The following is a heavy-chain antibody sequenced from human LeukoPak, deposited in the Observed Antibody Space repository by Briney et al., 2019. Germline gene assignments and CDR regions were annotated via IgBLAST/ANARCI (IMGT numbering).Heavy chain of an antibody. CDR2: IRTKPYGATT. CDR3: TRGSGFDFYY. V-gene: IGHV3-49*04. J-gene: IGHJ4*02. Sequence: PGGSLRLSCTTSGFTFGDYAMTWVRLAPGKGPEWVGFIRTKPYGATTEFAPSVKGRFSIFRDDSSSTAYLQMNSLKPEDTAMYYCTRGSGFDFYYSGPGTQVTVSS. CDR1: GFTFGDYA. D-gene: IGHD3-10*01.